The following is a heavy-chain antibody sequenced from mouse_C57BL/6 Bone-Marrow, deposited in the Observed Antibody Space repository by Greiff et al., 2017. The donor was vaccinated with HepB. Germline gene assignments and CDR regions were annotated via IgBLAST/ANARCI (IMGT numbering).Heavy chain of an antibody. CDR3: ARRWGSTMIEYFDV. V-gene: IGHV8-8*01. Sequence: QVTLKVCGPGILQPSQTLSLTCSFSGFSLSTFGMGVGWIRQPSGKGLEWLAHIWWDDDKYYNPALKSRLTTSKDTSKNQVFLKIAHVDTADTATYYCARRWGSTMIEYFDVWGTGTTVTVSS. J-gene: IGHJ1*03. CDR2: IWWDDDK. CDR1: GFSLSTFGMG. D-gene: IGHD2-4*01.